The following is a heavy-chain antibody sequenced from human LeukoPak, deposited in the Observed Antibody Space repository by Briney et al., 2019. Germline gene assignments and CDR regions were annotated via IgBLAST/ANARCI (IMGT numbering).Heavy chain of an antibody. CDR1: GGSFSGYY. CDR3: TRGGYYYGSGSFFKKYNWFDP. V-gene: IGHV4-34*01. Sequence: TSETLSLTCAVYGGSFSGYYWSWIRQPPGKGLEWIGEINHSGSTNYNPSLKSRVTISVDTSKNQFSLKLSSVTAADTAVYYCTRGGYYYGSGSFFKKYNWFDPWGQGTLVTVSS. D-gene: IGHD3-10*01. CDR2: INHSGST. J-gene: IGHJ5*02.